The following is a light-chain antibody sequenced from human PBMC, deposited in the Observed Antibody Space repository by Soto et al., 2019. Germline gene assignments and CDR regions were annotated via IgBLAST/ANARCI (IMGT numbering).Light chain of an antibody. CDR1: EDTSTW. Sequence: DIQMNQSPSSVSASVGDRVTITCRSSEDTSTWLAWYQQKPGKAPHLLIYAASSLQSGVPSRFSGSGSGTDFTLTISSLQAEDFATYYCKHDDSFPLITFGQGTRLDSK. V-gene: IGKV1-12*01. CDR2: AAS. J-gene: IGKJ5*01. CDR3: KHDDSFPLIT.